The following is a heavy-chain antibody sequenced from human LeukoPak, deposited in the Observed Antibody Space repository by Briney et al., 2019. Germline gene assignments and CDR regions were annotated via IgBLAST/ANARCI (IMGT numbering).Heavy chain of an antibody. J-gene: IGHJ4*02. CDR3: ARDPYDYGDSYYDY. Sequence: PGGSLRLSCAASGFTFSSYSMNWVRQAPGKGLEWVSSISRSSSYIYYADSVKGRFTISRDNAKNSLYLQMNSLRAEDTAVYYCARDPYDYGDSYYDYWGQGTLVTVSS. CDR2: ISRSSSYI. D-gene: IGHD4-17*01. V-gene: IGHV3-21*01. CDR1: GFTFSSYS.